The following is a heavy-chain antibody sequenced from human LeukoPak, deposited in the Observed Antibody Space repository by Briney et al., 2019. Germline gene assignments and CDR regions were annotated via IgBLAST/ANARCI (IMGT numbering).Heavy chain of an antibody. Sequence: SVKVSCKASGGTFSSYAISWVRQAPGQGLEWMGGIIPIFGTANYAQKFQGRVTITAVKSTSTAYMELSSLRSEDTAVYYCARGRGWPRYYFDYWGQGTLVTVSS. CDR1: GGTFSSYA. V-gene: IGHV1-69*06. CDR2: IIPIFGTA. CDR3: ARGRGWPRYYFDY. D-gene: IGHD6-19*01. J-gene: IGHJ4*02.